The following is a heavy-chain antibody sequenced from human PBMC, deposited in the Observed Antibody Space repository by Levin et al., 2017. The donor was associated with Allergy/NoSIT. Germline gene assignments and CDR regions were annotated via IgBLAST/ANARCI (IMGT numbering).Heavy chain of an antibody. J-gene: IGHJ4*02. D-gene: IGHD3-16*02. CDR1: GFTFGDYA. CDR3: ARGGPPNYDYNWGSYRDGYFDY. CDR2: IRNKAHGGTT. V-gene: IGHV3-49*04. Sequence: GGSLRLSCTGSGFTFGDYAMSWVRQAPGKGLEWVGFIRNKAHGGTTEYAASVRGRLSISRDESKSIAYLQMNSLKTEATAVYFCARGGPPNYDYNWGSYRDGYFDYWGQGTLVTVSS.